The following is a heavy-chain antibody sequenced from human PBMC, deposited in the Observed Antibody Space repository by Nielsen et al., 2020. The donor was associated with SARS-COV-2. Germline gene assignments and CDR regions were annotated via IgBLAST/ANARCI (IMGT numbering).Heavy chain of an antibody. CDR2: INPTNGGT. J-gene: IGHJ4*02. D-gene: IGHD6-19*01. CDR3: ARDPAVTGHFDY. Sequence: ASVKVFCKASGYTFTNNYMHWVRQAPGQGLEWMGLINPTNGGTTYAQKFQGRVTMTRDTSTSTVYMELSSLRSDDTAVYYCARDPAVTGHFDYWGQGTLVTVSS. V-gene: IGHV1-46*01. CDR1: GYTFTNNY.